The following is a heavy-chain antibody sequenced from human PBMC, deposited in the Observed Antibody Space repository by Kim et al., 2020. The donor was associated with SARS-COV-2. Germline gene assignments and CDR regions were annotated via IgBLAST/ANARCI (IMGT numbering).Heavy chain of an antibody. V-gene: IGHV3-48*02. D-gene: IGHD3-10*01. J-gene: IGHJ4*02. CDR3: ARDRGGWFGELTFDY. Sequence: GGSLRLSCAASGFTFSSYSMNWVRQAPGKGLEWVSYISSSSSTIYYADSVKGRFTISRDNAKNSLYLQMNSLRDEDTAVYYCARDRGGWFGELTFDYWGQGTLVTVSS. CDR1: GFTFSSYS. CDR2: ISSSSSTI.